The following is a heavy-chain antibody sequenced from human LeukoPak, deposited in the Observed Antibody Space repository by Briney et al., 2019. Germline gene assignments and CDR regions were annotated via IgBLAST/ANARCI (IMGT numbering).Heavy chain of an antibody. CDR2: ISGDGGST. J-gene: IGHJ4*02. Sequence: GGSLRLSCAASGFTFDDYAMHWVRQAPGKGLEWVSLISGDGGSTYYADSVKGRFTISRDNTKNSLYLQMNSLRTAATALYYCGEDGYSYGYGLGDFDYWGQGTLVTVSS. V-gene: IGHV3-43*02. CDR3: GEDGYSYGYGLGDFDY. CDR1: GFTFDDYA. D-gene: IGHD5-18*01.